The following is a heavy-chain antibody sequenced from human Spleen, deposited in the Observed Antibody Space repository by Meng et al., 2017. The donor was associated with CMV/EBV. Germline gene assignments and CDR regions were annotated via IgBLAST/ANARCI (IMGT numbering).Heavy chain of an antibody. D-gene: IGHD3-3*01. CDR1: GGSFRSGMNY. CDR3: ARVKFRDFLVDS. J-gene: IGHJ5*01. V-gene: IGHV4-31*03. CDR2: MYNSGST. Sequence: CTVSGGSFRSGMNYWGWIRQHPGKGPEWIAYMYNSGSTYYSPSLKSRVTMSIDRSKNQFSLKLTSVTAADTGVYCCARVKFRDFLVDSWGHGTLVTVSS.